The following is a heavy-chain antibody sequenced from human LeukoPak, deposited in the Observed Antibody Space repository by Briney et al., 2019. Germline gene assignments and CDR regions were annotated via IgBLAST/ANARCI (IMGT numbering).Heavy chain of an antibody. CDR1: GFSFSGYA. D-gene: IGHD3-22*01. V-gene: IGHV3-21*01. J-gene: IGHJ3*02. Sequence: GGSLRLSCEASGFSFSGYAMNWVRQAPGKGLEWVSSISSSSSYIYYADSVKGRFTISRDNAKNSLYLQMNSLRAEDTAVYYCARDGRGFDAFDIWGQGTMVTVSS. CDR2: ISSSSSYI. CDR3: ARDGRGFDAFDI.